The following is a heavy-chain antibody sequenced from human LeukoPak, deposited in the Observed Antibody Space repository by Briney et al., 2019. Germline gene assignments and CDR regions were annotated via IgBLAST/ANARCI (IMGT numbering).Heavy chain of an antibody. V-gene: IGHV3-23*01. Sequence: GGSLRLACAASGFTFSSYAMSWVRQAPGKGLEWVSAISGSGGRTYYAGSVKGRFTISRDNSKNTLYLQMNSLRAEDTAVYYCAKSVAVAGIFDYWGQGALVTVSS. J-gene: IGHJ4*02. CDR1: GFTFSSYA. D-gene: IGHD6-19*01. CDR3: AKSVAVAGIFDY. CDR2: ISGSGGRT.